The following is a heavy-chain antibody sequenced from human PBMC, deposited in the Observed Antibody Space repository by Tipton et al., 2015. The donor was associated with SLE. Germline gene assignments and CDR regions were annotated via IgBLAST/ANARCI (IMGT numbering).Heavy chain of an antibody. J-gene: IGHJ2*01. V-gene: IGHV4-30-2*01. CDR2: IYHSGST. D-gene: IGHD2-2*02. CDR3: ARGWDYTERYRYFDL. CDR1: GGSISSGGYS. Sequence: TLSLTCAVSGGSISSGGYSWSWIRQPPGKGLEWIGYIYHSGSTYYNPSLKSRVTISVDTSKNQFSLKLSSVTAADTAVYYCARGWDYTERYRYFDLWGRGTLVTVSS.